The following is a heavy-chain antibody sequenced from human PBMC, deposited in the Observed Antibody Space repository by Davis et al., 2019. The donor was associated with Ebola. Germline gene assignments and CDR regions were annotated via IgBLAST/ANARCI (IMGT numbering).Heavy chain of an antibody. CDR3: ARAGQVVGDF. CDR2: TSHDGTDK. Sequence: PGGSLRLSCAASGFTFNNYPMHWVRQAPAKGLEWVAVTSHDGTDKYYADSVKGRFSISRDNSKNTLHLQMNSLRAEDTAVYYCARAGQVVGDFWGQGTLVTVSS. V-gene: IGHV3-30*04. CDR1: GFTFNNYP. D-gene: IGHD1-26*01. J-gene: IGHJ4*02.